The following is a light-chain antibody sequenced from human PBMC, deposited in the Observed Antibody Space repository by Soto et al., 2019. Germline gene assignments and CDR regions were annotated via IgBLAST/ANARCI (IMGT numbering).Light chain of an antibody. Sequence: EIVLPQSPATLSLSPGARAPLSCRARESLTSGYLAWYQQKPGQAPRLLIYGASIRATGIPDRFSGSGSGTDFTLTISRLEPEDFAVYHCQQYGSSPLLTFGGGTKVDIK. J-gene: IGKJ4*01. CDR2: GAS. CDR3: QQYGSSPLLT. CDR1: ESLTSGY. V-gene: IGKV3-20*01.